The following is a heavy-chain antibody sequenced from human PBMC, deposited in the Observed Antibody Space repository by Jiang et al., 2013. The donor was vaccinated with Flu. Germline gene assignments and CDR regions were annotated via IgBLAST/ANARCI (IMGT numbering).Heavy chain of an antibody. D-gene: IGHD5-12*01. J-gene: IGHJ4*02. CDR1: GGTLSSYA. Sequence: VQLLESGAEVKKPGSSVKVSCKDSGGTLSSYAISWVRQAPGQGLEWMGGIIPIFGTSSYAQKLQGRVTITADRSTNTAYMELSSLTSDDTAVYYCARRGWWIRVATLTPWGQGTLVHRLL. V-gene: IGHV1-69*06. CDR3: ARRGWWIRVATLTP. CDR2: IIPIFGTS.